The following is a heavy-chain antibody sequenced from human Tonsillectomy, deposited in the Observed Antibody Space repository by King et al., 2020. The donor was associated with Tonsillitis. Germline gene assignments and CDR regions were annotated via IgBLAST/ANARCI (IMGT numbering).Heavy chain of an antibody. D-gene: IGHD3-22*01. CDR2: IVPLFGTP. V-gene: IGHV1-69*01. CDR1: GGSFNNHA. Sequence: QLVQSGAEVKEPGSSVKVSCTASGGSFNNHAFSWVRQAPGQGLEWIGGIVPLFGTPRYAQKLQGRVTITADEYTRTGYMELSGLRYEDTALYYCARGKLEDSSGYLVRDGFDFWGQGTVVIVSS. CDR3: ARGKLEDSSGYLVRDGFDF. J-gene: IGHJ3*01.